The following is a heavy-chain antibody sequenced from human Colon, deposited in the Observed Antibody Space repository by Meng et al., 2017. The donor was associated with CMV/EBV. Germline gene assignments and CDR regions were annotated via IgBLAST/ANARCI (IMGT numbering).Heavy chain of an antibody. Sequence: GGSLRLSCAGSGFTFRNYAMSWVRQAPGKGLEWVSAITDSGGDTYHADSVKGRFTISRDNSKNTLSLQMNSLRAEDTAVYYCARRTVRGGQGAFDIWGQGTRVTVSS. CDR3: ARRTVRGGQGAFDI. V-gene: IGHV3-23*01. D-gene: IGHD3-16*01. J-gene: IGHJ3*02. CDR1: GFTFRNYA. CDR2: ITDSGGDT.